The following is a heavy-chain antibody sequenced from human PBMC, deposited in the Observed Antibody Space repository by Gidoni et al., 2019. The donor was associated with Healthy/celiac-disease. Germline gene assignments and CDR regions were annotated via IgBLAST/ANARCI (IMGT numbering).Heavy chain of an antibody. J-gene: IGHJ6*02. Sequence: QVQLVHSGSELKKPGASVKVSCKASGYTFTSYTMNWVRQAPGQGLEWMGWINTNTGNPTYAQGFTGRFVFSLDTSVSTAYLQISSLKAEDTAVYYCARVQNIVATAYYYYYGMDVWGQGTTVTVSS. CDR3: ARVQNIVATAYYYYYGMDV. CDR2: INTNTGNP. CDR1: GYTFTSYT. D-gene: IGHD5-12*01. V-gene: IGHV7-4-1*02.